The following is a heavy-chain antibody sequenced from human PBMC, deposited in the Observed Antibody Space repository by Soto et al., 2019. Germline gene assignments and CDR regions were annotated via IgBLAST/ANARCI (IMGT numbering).Heavy chain of an antibody. J-gene: IGHJ4*02. CDR2: IIPIFGTA. D-gene: IGHD5-12*01. Sequence: QVQLVQSGAEVKKPGSSVKVSCKASGGTFSSYAISWVRQAPGQGLEWMGGIIPIFGTANYAQKFQGRVTITADESTSTAYMERSSLRSEDTAVYYCASGGKAQEMATINYWGQGSLVTVSS. CDR3: ASGGKAQEMATINY. CDR1: GGTFSSYA. V-gene: IGHV1-69*12.